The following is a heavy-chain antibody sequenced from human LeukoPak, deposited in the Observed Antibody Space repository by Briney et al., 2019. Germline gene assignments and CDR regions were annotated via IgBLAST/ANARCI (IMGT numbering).Heavy chain of an antibody. D-gene: IGHD3-16*01. J-gene: IGHJ6*02. CDR2: IKKDGSQK. CDR3: ARGGGLDV. Sequence: GGSLRLSCVASGFTFSDKWMSWVRQAPGKGPEWVASIKKDGSQKYYVDSVKGRFTISRDNAKNSLYLQMSNLRAEDTAVYFCARGGGLDVWGQGATVTVSS. V-gene: IGHV3-7*03. CDR1: GFTFSDKW.